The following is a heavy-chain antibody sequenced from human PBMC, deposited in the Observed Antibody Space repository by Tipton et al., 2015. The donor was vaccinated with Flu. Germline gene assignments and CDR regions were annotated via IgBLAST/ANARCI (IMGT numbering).Heavy chain of an antibody. CDR3: ARRDSGYDPGGY. J-gene: IGHJ4*02. D-gene: IGHD5-12*01. Sequence: TLSLTCTVSGGSISSYYWSWIRQPPGKGMEWIGYIYYSGSTNYNPSLKSRVTTSVDTSKNQFSLKLRSVTAADTAVYYCARRDSGYDPGGYWGQGTLVTVSS. CDR1: GGSISSYY. CDR2: IYYSGST. V-gene: IGHV4-59*01.